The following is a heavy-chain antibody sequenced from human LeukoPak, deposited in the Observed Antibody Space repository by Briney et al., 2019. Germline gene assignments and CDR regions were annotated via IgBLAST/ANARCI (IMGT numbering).Heavy chain of an antibody. V-gene: IGHV3-15*01. CDR1: GFTFSNAW. CDR3: TTESIIDYGDYDNY. Sequence: PGGSLRLSCAASGFTFSNAWMSWVRQAPGKGLEWVGRIKSKTDGGTTDYAAPVKGRFTISRDDSKNTLYLQMNSLKTEDTAVYYCTTESIIDYGDYDNYWGQGTLVTVSS. J-gene: IGHJ4*02. D-gene: IGHD4-17*01. CDR2: IKSKTDGGTT.